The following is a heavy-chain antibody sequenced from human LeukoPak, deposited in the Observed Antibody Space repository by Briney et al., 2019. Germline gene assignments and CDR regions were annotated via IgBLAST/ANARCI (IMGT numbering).Heavy chain of an antibody. Sequence: PSETLSLTCTVSGGSISSYYWSWIRQPPGKGLEWIGYIYYSGSTNYNPSLKSRVTISVDTSKNQFSLKLSSVTAADTAVYYCARDNSIDYGDYFDYWGQGTLVTVSS. CDR2: IYYSGST. V-gene: IGHV4-59*01. CDR1: GGSISSYY. CDR3: ARDNSIDYGDYFDY. D-gene: IGHD4-17*01. J-gene: IGHJ4*02.